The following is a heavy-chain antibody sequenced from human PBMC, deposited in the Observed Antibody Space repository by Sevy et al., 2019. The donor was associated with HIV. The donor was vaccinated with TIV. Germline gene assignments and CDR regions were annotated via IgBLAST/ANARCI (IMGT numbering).Heavy chain of an antibody. Sequence: SETLSLTCTVSGGSISPYYWNWIRQPPGKGLEWIGHISYTGSTNYNPSLKSRVTLSLDTSKNQFSLKLKSVTAADTALYYRARDFSKYAGYFDHWGQGMLVTVSS. CDR3: ARDFSKYAGYFDH. CDR2: ISYTGST. J-gene: IGHJ5*02. D-gene: IGHD3-9*01. V-gene: IGHV4-59*01. CDR1: GGSISPYY.